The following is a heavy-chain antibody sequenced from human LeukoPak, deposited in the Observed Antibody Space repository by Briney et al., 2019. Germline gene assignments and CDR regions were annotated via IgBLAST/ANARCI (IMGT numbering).Heavy chain of an antibody. D-gene: IGHD3-22*01. CDR1: GGSFSGYY. Sequence: SETLSLTCAVYGGSFSGYYWSWIRQPPGKGLEWIGEINHSGSTNYNPSLKSRVTMSVDTSKNQFSLKLSSVTAADTAVYYCARVVPQSYDSSGYYLSDAFDIWGQGTMVTVSS. CDR3: ARVVPQSYDSSGYYLSDAFDI. CDR2: INHSGST. V-gene: IGHV4-34*01. J-gene: IGHJ3*02.